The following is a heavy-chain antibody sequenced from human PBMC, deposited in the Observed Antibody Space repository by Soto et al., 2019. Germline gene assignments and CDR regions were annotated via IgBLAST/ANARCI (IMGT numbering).Heavy chain of an antibody. Sequence: EVQLLESGGDLVQPGGSLRLSCAASGFTFSTYVMTWVRQAPGKGLEYVSSITASGDIQAYSDSVRGRFTISRDNSRDTLFLQMSSLRVEDTAVHHCAKGSSREGYTWGQGTLVTVSS. CDR2: ITASGDIQ. CDR3: AKGSSREGYT. CDR1: GFTFSTYV. D-gene: IGHD2-2*02. V-gene: IGHV3-23*01. J-gene: IGHJ5*02.